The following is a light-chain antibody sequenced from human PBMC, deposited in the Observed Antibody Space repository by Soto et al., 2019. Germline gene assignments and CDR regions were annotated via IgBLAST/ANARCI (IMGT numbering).Light chain of an antibody. J-gene: IGKJ1*01. CDR3: HPRQRWPRT. CDR1: QYINTR. CDR2: QTF. V-gene: IGKV3-11*01. Sequence: ETLLTQSPSTLSAFPGDRVTLSCRASQYINTRLAWYQHRPGQAPRLLIYQTFIIAAGIPARFSASGSGTDFTLTLRDVQPEEFALYFCHPRQRWPRTVGQGTKVDI.